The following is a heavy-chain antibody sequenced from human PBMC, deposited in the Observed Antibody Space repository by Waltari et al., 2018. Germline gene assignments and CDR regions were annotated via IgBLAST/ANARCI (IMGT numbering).Heavy chain of an antibody. CDR1: GGSFSGYY. D-gene: IGHD3-16*02. CDR2: IKHNGST. CDR3: ARGRLSSQLQARGRRGNWFDP. V-gene: IGHV4-34*01. J-gene: IGHJ5*02. Sequence: QVQLQQWGAGLLKASETLSLTCAVYGGSFSGYYWDWCRPPPGEGGEWIGEIKHNGSTNYNPSLKSRVTISVDTSKNQFSLRLTSVTAADTSVYYCARGRLSSQLQARGRRGNWFDPWGQGTLVTVSS.